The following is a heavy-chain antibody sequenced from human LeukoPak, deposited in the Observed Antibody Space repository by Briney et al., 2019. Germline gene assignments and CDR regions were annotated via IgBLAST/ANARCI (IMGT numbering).Heavy chain of an antibody. CDR3: AKRYYGSGTPFDY. D-gene: IGHD3-10*01. CDR1: GFTFSSYA. V-gene: IGHV3-23*01. Sequence: GGSLRLSCAASGFTFSSYAMSWVRQAPGKGLEWVSAISGSGGSTYYADSVKGRFNISRDNSKNTLYLQMTSLRAEDTAVYYCAKRYYGSGTPFDYWGQGTLVTVSS. CDR2: ISGSGGST. J-gene: IGHJ4*02.